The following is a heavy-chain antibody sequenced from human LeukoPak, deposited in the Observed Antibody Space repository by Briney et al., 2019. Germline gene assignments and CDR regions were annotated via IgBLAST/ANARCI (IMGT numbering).Heavy chain of an antibody. CDR1: GYSFPTYW. Sequence: GESLRISCKGSGYSFPTYWIAWVRQMPGKGLEWMGIIYPDESNIRYSPSFQGQVTISADKSISTAYLQWSSLKASDTAMYYCARPPTRGYSSSFEYWGQGTLVTVSS. D-gene: IGHD2-2*03. V-gene: IGHV5-51*01. J-gene: IGHJ4*02. CDR2: IYPDESNI. CDR3: ARPPTRGYSSSFEY.